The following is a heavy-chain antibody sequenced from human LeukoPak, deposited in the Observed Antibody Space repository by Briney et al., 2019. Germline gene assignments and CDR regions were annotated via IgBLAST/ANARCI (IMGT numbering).Heavy chain of an antibody. D-gene: IGHD2-8*01. CDR1: GFTFSSYA. CDR2: ISGSGTGA. Sequence: GGSLRLYCAASGFTFSSYAMSWVRQAPGRGLERVSSISGSGTGAYYADSVRGRFTISRDNSKNTLYLQMNSLRAEDTAVYYCAKGSLGYCTRTCYYFDCWGQGTLVAVSS. CDR3: AKGSLGYCTRTCYYFDC. V-gene: IGHV3-23*01. J-gene: IGHJ4*02.